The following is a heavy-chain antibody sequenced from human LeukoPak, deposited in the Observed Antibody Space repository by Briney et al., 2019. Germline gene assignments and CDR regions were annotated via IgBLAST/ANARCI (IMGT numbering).Heavy chain of an antibody. CDR2: IYYSGST. CDR1: GFSLSTSGMC. CDR3: ARARWLQLEYYFDY. D-gene: IGHD5-24*01. V-gene: IGHV4-61*08. J-gene: IGHJ4*02. Sequence: SGPTLVNPTQTLTLTCTFSGFSLSTSGMCVSWIRQPPGKGLEWIGYIYYSGSTNYNPSLKSRVTISVDTSKNQFSLKLSSVTAADTAVYYCARARWLQLEYYFDYWGQGTLVTVSS.